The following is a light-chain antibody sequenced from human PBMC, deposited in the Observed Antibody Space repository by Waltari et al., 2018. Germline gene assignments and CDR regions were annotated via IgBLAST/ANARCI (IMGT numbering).Light chain of an antibody. J-gene: IGLJ3*02. Sequence: QSVLTQPPSVSGAPGQRVTISCTGSSSNIGAPYNVHWYQHLPGTAPKLLIYDDSHRPSVVPDRVSGSKSGTSASLAITGLRAEDEAEYYCQSYDSGLIGVVFGGGTKVTVL. CDR1: SSNIGAPYN. V-gene: IGLV1-40*01. CDR2: DDS. CDR3: QSYDSGLIGVV.